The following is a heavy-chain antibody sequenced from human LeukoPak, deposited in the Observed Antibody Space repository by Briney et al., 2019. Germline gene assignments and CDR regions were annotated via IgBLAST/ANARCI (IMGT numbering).Heavy chain of an antibody. CDR1: GGPISSYY. CDR2: IYTSGST. CDR3: ARDSQTIVRGVTSYNFDY. J-gene: IGHJ4*02. Sequence: PSETLSLTCTVSGGPISSYYWRWIRQPAGKGLEWIGRIYTSGSTNYNPSLTSRVTMSVDTAKNQFSLKLSSVTAADTAVYYCARDSQTIVRGVTSYNFDYWGQGTLVTVSS. V-gene: IGHV4-4*07. D-gene: IGHD3-10*02.